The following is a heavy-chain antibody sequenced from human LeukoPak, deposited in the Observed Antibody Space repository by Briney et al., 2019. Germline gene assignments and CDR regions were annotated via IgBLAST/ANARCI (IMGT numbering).Heavy chain of an antibody. V-gene: IGHV1-8*01. CDR2: MNPNSGNT. J-gene: IGHJ5*02. CDR1: GYTFTSYD. CDR3: ARGPMYFWGVIIIGGWFDP. D-gene: IGHD3-10*01. Sequence: ASVKVSCKASGYTFTSYDINWVRQATGQGLEWMGWMNPNSGNTGYAQKFQGRVTMTRNTSISTAYMELSSLRSEDAAVYYCARGPMYFWGVIIIGGWFDPWGQGTLVTVSS.